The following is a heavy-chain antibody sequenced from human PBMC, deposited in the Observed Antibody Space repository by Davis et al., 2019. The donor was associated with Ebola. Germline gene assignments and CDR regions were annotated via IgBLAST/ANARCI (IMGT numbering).Heavy chain of an antibody. CDR2: ASTFNSDT. CDR1: GYTLSEFS. D-gene: IGHD3-16*01. V-gene: IGHV1-24*01. J-gene: IGHJ5*02. Sequence: ASVKVSCKVFGYTLSEFSMHWVRQAPGQGLEWLGWASTFNSDTIYAQKFQDRVTMSVDKSTDTAYMEIRSLRFDDTAVYYCARVGIGWGSPLGKLDLWGQGTLVTVSS. CDR3: ARVGIGWGSPLGKLDL.